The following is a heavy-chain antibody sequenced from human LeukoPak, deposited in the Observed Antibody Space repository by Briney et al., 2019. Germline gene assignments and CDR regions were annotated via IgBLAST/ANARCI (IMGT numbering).Heavy chain of an antibody. V-gene: IGHV3-23*01. Sequence: PGGSLRLSCAASGFTFSSNAMSWVRPAPGKGLERVSVITENGGRTYNVDPVRGGLIISKDIPNNTLSLQINDLRAGDTPGYYCPKEAVARGWWVDCFDYWGQGTMVTVSS. CDR1: GFTFSSNA. CDR3: PKEAVARGWWVDCFDY. D-gene: IGHD2-15*01. CDR2: ITENGGRT. J-gene: IGHJ4*02.